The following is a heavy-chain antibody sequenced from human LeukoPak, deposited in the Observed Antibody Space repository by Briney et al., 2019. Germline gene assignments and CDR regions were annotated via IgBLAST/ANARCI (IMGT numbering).Heavy chain of an antibody. CDR2: IKQDGSEK. CDR1: GFTFSSYW. CDR3: ATGVGAIGRDAFDI. Sequence: PGGSLRLSCAASGFTFSSYWMSWVRQAPGKGLEWVANIKQDGSEKYYVDSVKGRFTVSRDNAKNSLYLQMNSLRAEDTAVYYCATGVGAIGRDAFDIWGQGTMVTVSS. J-gene: IGHJ3*02. V-gene: IGHV3-7*01. D-gene: IGHD1-26*01.